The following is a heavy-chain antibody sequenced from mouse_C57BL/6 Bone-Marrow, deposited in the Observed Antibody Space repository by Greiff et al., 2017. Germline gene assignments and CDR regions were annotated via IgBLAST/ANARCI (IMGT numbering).Heavy chain of an antibody. CDR2: IYPGGGYT. V-gene: IGHV1-63*01. CDR1: GYTFTNYW. Sequence: QVQLQQSGAELVRPGPSVKMSCKASGYTFTNYWIGWAKQRPGHGLEWIGDIYPGGGYTNYNEKFKGKATLTADKSSSTAYMQFSSLTSEDSAIYYCARSRSYYAMDYWGQGTSVTVSS. J-gene: IGHJ4*01. CDR3: ARSRSYYAMDY.